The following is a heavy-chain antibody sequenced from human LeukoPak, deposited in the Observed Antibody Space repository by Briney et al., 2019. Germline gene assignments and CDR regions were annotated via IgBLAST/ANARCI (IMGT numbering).Heavy chain of an antibody. CDR2: IKEDGSEK. CDR1: GFTFSRYW. V-gene: IGHV3-7*04. J-gene: IGHJ3*01. Sequence: GWALRLSCADSGFTFSRYWITWVRQAPRRGVEWVANIKEDGSEKYYVDSVKGRFTISRDSANNSLCLQMNSLRAEDTAVYYCARGGGTNDLWGQGTMVTVSS. CDR3: ARGGGTNDL. D-gene: IGHD1-7*01.